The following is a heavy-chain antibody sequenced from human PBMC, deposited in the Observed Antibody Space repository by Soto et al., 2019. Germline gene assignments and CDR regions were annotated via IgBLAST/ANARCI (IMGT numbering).Heavy chain of an antibody. Sequence: SETLSLTCTVSGGSITNYYWSWIRQPAEKRLEWIGRVSSTGSTYYNPSLKSRVTISVDTSKNQFSLNLTSVTAADTAVYYCARDGPAAGTDWFDPWVQGTLVTVSS. V-gene: IGHV4-4*07. CDR1: GGSITNYY. J-gene: IGHJ5*02. D-gene: IGHD6-13*01. CDR2: VSSTGST. CDR3: ARDGPAAGTDWFDP.